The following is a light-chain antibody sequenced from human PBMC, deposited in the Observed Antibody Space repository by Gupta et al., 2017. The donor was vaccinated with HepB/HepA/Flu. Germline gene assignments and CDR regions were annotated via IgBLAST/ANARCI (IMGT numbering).Light chain of an antibody. V-gene: IGLV3-1*01. CDR2: EDS. CDR1: KLGNKY. J-gene: IGLJ2*01. CDR3: QAWDRNNLI. Sequence: SYDLTQPPSLSVSPGQTASITCSGDKLGNKYTSWYQHRPGQSPVAVIYEDSKRPSGIPERFSGSNSGNTATLTITGTQALDEADYYCQAWDRNNLIFGGGTKLTVL.